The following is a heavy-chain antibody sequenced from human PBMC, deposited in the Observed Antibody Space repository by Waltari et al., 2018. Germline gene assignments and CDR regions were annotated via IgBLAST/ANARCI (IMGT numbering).Heavy chain of an antibody. J-gene: IGHJ4*02. CDR2: ISGSGYNT. CDR1: GFIFCHYA. V-gene: IGHV3-23*01. Sequence: EVQLLDSGGGLVQPGGSLRRSCSASGFIFCHYAMHWVRQAPGKGLDWVSGISGSGYNTYYADSVKGRVTISRDNFKNTVYLQMNSLRVEDTAVYFCAKEIAVTPTYYFDSWGLGTLVTVSS. D-gene: IGHD4-17*01. CDR3: AKEIAVTPTYYFDS.